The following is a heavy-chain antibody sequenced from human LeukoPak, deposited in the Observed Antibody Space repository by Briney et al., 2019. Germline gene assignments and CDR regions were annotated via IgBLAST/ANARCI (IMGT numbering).Heavy chain of an antibody. J-gene: IGHJ4*02. CDR3: ARGGWSHDY. V-gene: IGHV4-59*11. D-gene: IGHD6-19*01. CDR1: GGSINSHY. Sequence: SETLSLTCTVSGGSINSHYWSWIRQPPGEGLERIGYIYYSGNTNYNPSLKSRVTISVDTSKNQFSLKLNSVTAADTAVYYCARGGWSHDYWGQGTLVTVSS. CDR2: IYYSGNT.